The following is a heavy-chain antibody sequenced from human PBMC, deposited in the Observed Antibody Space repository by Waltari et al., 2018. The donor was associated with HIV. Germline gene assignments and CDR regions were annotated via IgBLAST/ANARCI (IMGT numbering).Heavy chain of an antibody. D-gene: IGHD6-19*01. J-gene: IGHJ6*02. CDR3: ARAYNSGPTPHNYYYYGIDV. CDR1: GGYFKGYL. V-gene: IGHV4-34*01. Sequence: VRLDQWGSGLLNPSQTLSLTCAVYGGYFKGYLWNWVRRTPGRGLEWIGDVNYRGDTNYNPSLKSRASLSSDTSKNQFSLRLTSLTAADSATYYCARAYNSGPTPHNYYYYGIDVWGRGTTVIVSS. CDR2: VNYRGDT.